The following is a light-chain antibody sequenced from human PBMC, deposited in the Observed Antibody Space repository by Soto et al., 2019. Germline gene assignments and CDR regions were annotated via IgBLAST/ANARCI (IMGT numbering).Light chain of an antibody. CDR3: QQVFSTPWT. CDR2: DAA. J-gene: IGKJ1*01. V-gene: IGKV1-39*01. Sequence: DIQMTQSPYSLSAAVGDRVTITCRASQNINTYLNWYQQKPGKAPKLLIFDAASLRSGVPSRFSGSGSRTDFTLTITSLQHEDFATYYCQQVFSTPWTFGQGTTVEIK. CDR1: QNINTY.